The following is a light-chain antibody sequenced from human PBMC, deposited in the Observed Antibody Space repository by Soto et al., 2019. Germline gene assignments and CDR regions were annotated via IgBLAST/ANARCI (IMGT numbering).Light chain of an antibody. CDR1: SPNIGSNY. CDR3: EAWDNSLSGVA. CDR2: RDN. Sequence: QLVLTQPPSASGTPGQRVTISCSGSSPNIGSNYVYWYQQLPGTAPKLLIYRDNQRPSGVPDRFSGSKSGSSASLAISGLRSEDEADYYCEAWDNSLSGVAFGGGTKLTVL. J-gene: IGLJ2*01. V-gene: IGLV1-47*01.